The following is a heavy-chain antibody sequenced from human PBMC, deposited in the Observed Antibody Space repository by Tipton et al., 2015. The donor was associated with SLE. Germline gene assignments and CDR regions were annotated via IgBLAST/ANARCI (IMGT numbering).Heavy chain of an antibody. Sequence: GSLRLSCAASGFTFSSYEMNWVRQAPGKGLEWVSYISSSGSTIYYADSVKGRFTISRDNAKNSLYLQMNSLRAEDTAVYCCARSWVVVPNGMDVWGQGTTVTVSS. CDR2: ISSSGSTI. V-gene: IGHV3-48*03. CDR3: ARSWVVVPNGMDV. D-gene: IGHD2-21*01. J-gene: IGHJ6*02. CDR1: GFTFSSYE.